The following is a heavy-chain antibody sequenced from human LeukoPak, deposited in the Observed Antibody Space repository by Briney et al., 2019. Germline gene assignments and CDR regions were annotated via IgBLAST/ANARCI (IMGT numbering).Heavy chain of an antibody. CDR2: IYHSGST. CDR3: ARSSITMMAAIDY. J-gene: IGHJ4*02. Sequence: PSETLSLTCTVSGGSISSYYWSWIRQPPGKGLEWIGYIYHSGSTYYNPSLKSRVTISVDRSKNQFSLKLSSVTAADTAVYYCARSSITMMAAIDYWGQGSLVTVSS. CDR1: GGSISSYY. D-gene: IGHD3-22*01. V-gene: IGHV4-59*12.